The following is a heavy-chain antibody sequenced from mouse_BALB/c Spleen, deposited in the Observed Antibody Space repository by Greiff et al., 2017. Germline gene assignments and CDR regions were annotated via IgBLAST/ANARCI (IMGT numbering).Heavy chain of an antibody. CDR1: GFSLSRYS. CDR3: AREGDGYPWFAY. J-gene: IGHJ3*01. Sequence: QVQLKESGPGLVAPSQTLSITCTVSGFSLSRYSVHWVRQPPGKGLEWLGMIWGGGSTDYNSALETRLSISKDNSNSKVFLKMNSLQTDDTAMYYYAREGDGYPWFAYWGQGTLVTVSA. V-gene: IGHV2-6-4*01. CDR2: IWGGGST. D-gene: IGHD2-3*01.